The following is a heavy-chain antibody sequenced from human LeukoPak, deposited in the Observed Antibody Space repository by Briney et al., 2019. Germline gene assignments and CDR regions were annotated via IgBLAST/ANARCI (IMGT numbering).Heavy chain of an antibody. CDR3: ATTNWDGGRTPHHYYYYYMDV. D-gene: IGHD1-1*01. CDR1: GYTLTELS. J-gene: IGHJ6*03. Sequence: ASVKVSCKVSGYTLTELSMHWVRQAPGKGLEWMGGFDPEDGETIYAQKFQGRVTMTEDTSTDTAYMELSSLRSEDTAVYYCATTNWDGGRTPHHYYYYYMDVWGKGTTVTVSS. CDR2: FDPEDGET. V-gene: IGHV1-24*01.